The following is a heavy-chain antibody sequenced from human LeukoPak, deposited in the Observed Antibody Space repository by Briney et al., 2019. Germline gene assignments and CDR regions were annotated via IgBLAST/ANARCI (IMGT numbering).Heavy chain of an antibody. Sequence: RCLRPSCTASGFTSGDYAMSWVRQAPGKGLEWVGFIRSKAYGGTTEYAASVKGRFAISRDDSKSIAYLQMNSLKTEDTAVYYCTRRGDWGQGTLVTVSS. CDR3: TRRGD. J-gene: IGHJ4*02. CDR1: GFTSGDYA. D-gene: IGHD3-10*01. V-gene: IGHV3-49*04. CDR2: IRSKAYGGTT.